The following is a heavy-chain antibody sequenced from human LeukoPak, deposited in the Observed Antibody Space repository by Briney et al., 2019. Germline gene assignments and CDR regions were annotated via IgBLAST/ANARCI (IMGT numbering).Heavy chain of an antibody. Sequence: GGSLRLSCAASDFTFSDYAMSWVRHAPGKGLEWVSGISGSGGSPFYPDSVKGRFIISRDNSQNTGYLQMNSLRAEDTALYYCAKGKTHYYGPGDSWGQGTLVTVSS. CDR1: DFTFSDYA. J-gene: IGHJ4*02. CDR2: ISGSGGSP. CDR3: AKGKTHYYGPGDS. V-gene: IGHV3-23*01. D-gene: IGHD3-10*01.